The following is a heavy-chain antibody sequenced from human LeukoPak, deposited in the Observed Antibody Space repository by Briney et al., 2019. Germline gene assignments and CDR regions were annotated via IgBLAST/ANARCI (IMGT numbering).Heavy chain of an antibody. J-gene: IGHJ4*02. CDR1: GFTFSSYS. Sequence: TGGSLRLSCAASGFTFSSYSMNWVRQAPGKGLEWVSSISGSSTYIYYADSVKGRFTISRDNAKISLYLQMNSLRAEDTAVYYCASDHCTNGVCYTDYFDYWGRGTLVTVSS. CDR2: ISGSSTYI. CDR3: ASDHCTNGVCYTDYFDY. D-gene: IGHD2-8*01. V-gene: IGHV3-21*01.